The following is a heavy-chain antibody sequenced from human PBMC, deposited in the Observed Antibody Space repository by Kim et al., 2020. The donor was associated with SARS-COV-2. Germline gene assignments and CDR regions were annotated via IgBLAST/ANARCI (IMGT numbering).Heavy chain of an antibody. CDR3: ASLPTNALDY. D-gene: IGHD2-2*01. Sequence: SETLSLTCAVYCGSFSNYYWTWIRQPPGKGLEWIGDINHSGSTNYNPSLKSRVTISVDTSKNQFSLKLSSVTAADTAVYYCASLPTNALDYWGPGTLVTVSS. V-gene: IGHV4-34*01. CDR2: INHSGST. CDR1: CGSFSNYY. J-gene: IGHJ4*02.